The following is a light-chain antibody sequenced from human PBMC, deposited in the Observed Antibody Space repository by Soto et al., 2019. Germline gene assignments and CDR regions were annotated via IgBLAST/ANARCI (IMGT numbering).Light chain of an antibody. CDR1: QSVTNS. CDR2: GAS. Sequence: EIVMTQSPVTLSLSPGERATLSCRASQSVTNSFLAWYQQKPGQAPRLLIYGASRRATGIPDRFTGSGSGTDFTLTISSLQSEDFAVYYCQQYNDWWTFGQGTKVDI. V-gene: IGKV3D-15*01. J-gene: IGKJ1*01. CDR3: QQYNDWWT.